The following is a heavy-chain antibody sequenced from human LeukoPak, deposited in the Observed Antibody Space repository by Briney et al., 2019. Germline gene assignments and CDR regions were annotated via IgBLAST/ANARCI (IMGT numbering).Heavy chain of an antibody. D-gene: IGHD3-16*02. V-gene: IGHV3-7*01. CDR3: ARMITFGGVVVPLFDY. Sequence: GGSLRLSCAASGFTFSRSWMSWIRQAPGKGLEWVAHINQDLSQTYYVDSVKGRFTISRDNAENSLFLLMNSLRVEDTAVYYCARMITFGGVVVPLFDYWGQGTLVTVSS. CDR2: INQDLSQT. CDR1: GFTFSRSW. J-gene: IGHJ4*02.